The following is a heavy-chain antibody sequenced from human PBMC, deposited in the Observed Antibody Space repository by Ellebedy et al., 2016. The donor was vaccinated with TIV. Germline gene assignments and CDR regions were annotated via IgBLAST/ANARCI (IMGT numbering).Heavy chain of an antibody. CDR3: ASADTSTAGGYLEQ. J-gene: IGHJ1*01. Sequence: SETLSLTCSVSAPSSSSYCWSWIRQRPGRGLDWIGYIYYSGSTKYNHALKSRVAISIDTSRKQFSLNLSPVTAADTAVYYCASADTSTAGGYLEQWGQGTLVTVSS. D-gene: IGHD5-18*01. V-gene: IGHV4-59*01. CDR2: IYYSGST. CDR1: APSSSSYC.